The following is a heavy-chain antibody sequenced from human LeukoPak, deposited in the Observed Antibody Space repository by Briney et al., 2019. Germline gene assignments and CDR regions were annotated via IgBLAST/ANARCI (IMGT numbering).Heavy chain of an antibody. CDR2: IYTSGST. CDR3: ARHVVPPPFDY. D-gene: IGHD2-21*01. J-gene: IGHJ4*02. V-gene: IGHV4-4*07. Sequence: SETLSLTCTVSGGSISSSYWSWIRQPAGKGLEWIGRIYTSGSTNYNPALKSRVTMSVDTSKNQFSLQLSSVTAADTAVYYCARHVVPPPFDYWGQGTLVTVSA. CDR1: GGSISSSY.